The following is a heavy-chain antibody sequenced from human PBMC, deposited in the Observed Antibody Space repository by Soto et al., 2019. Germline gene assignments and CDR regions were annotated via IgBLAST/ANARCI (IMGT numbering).Heavy chain of an antibody. J-gene: IGHJ4*02. Sequence: VGSLRLSCVVSGFSFNTYEMNWVRQAPGKGLEWVSYITSSAGTTYYADAVKGRFAVSRDNAKNTLYLQMSSLRAEETAVYYCVRESLKSFGVDVFDFWGQGALVKVSS. V-gene: IGHV3-48*03. CDR1: GFSFNTYE. CDR2: ITSSAGTT. D-gene: IGHD3-3*01. CDR3: VRESLKSFGVDVFDF.